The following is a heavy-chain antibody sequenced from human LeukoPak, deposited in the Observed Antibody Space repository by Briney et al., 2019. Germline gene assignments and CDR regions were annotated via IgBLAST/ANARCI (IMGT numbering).Heavy chain of an antibody. CDR2: ITSSAST. Sequence: GGSLRLSCAASGFTFSDYYMTWIRQAPGKGLEWVSYITSSASTYYADSVKGRFTISRDNAKTSLYLQMNSLRAEDTAVYYCARDLGPHSSSPNSGAFDIWGQGTMVTVSS. D-gene: IGHD6-6*01. CDR3: ARDLGPHSSSPNSGAFDI. CDR1: GFTFSDYY. J-gene: IGHJ3*02. V-gene: IGHV3-11*04.